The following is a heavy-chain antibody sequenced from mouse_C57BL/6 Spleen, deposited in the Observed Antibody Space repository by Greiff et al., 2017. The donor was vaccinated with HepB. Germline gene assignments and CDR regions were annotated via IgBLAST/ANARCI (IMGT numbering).Heavy chain of an antibody. J-gene: IGHJ3*01. D-gene: IGHD3-3*01. V-gene: IGHV1-15*01. CDR3: TRRDFAY. CDR1: GYTFTDYE. CDR2: IDPETGGT. Sequence: QVQLQQSGAELVRPGASVTLSCKASGYTFTDYEMHWVKQTPVHGLEWIGAIDPETGGTAYNQKFKGKAILTADESSSTAYMELRSLTSEDSAVYYCTRRDFAYWGQGTLVTVSA.